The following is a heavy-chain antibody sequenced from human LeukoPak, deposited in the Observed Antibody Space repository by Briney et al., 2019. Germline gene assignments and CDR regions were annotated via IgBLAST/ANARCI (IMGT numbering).Heavy chain of an antibody. CDR3: ARDGDGLKPLDY. J-gene: IGHJ4*02. Sequence: GGSLRLSCAASGFSFISYSMNWVRQAPGKGLEWVSSISSSSSDIYYADSVKGRFTISRDNAKNSLYLQMNSLRAEDTAIYYCARDGDGLKPLDYWGQGALVIVSS. CDR2: ISSSSSDI. CDR1: GFSFISYS. D-gene: IGHD5-24*01. V-gene: IGHV3-21*01.